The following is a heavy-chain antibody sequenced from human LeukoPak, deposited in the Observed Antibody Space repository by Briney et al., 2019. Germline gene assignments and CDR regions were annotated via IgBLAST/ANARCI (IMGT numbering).Heavy chain of an antibody. CDR3: AKSNSYGYYVDY. J-gene: IGHJ4*02. CDR1: GYTFTSYG. D-gene: IGHD5-18*01. Sequence: ASVKVSCKASGYTFTSYGISWVRQALGQGLEWMGWINPNSGGTNYAQKFQGRVTMTRDTSISTAYMELSRLRSDDTAVYYCAKSNSYGYYVDYWGQGTLVTVSS. V-gene: IGHV1-2*02. CDR2: INPNSGGT.